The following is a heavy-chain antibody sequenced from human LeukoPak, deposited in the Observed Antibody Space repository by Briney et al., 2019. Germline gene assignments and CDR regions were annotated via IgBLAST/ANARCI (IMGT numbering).Heavy chain of an antibody. CDR2: IYYSGST. V-gene: IGHV4-59*01. D-gene: IGHD3-10*01. CDR1: GGSISSYY. J-gene: IGHJ3*02. Sequence: SETLSLTCTVSGGSISSYYWSWIRQPPGKGLEWIGYIYYSGSTNYNPSLKSRVTITVDTSKNQFSLKLTSVTAADTAVYYCARVSYDAFDIWGQGTMVTVSS. CDR3: ARVSYDAFDI.